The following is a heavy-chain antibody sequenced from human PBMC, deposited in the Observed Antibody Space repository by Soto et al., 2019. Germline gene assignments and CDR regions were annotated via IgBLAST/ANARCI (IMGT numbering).Heavy chain of an antibody. Sequence: QVQLVESGGGVVQPGRSLRLSCAGSGFIFSNYGMHWVRQAPGKGLEWVAFISYDGSDILYADSVKGRFTISRDNSKSTLFLQMNRPRAEDTAVYFCAIVRVADSPLDHWGQGSLVTVSS. CDR1: GFIFSNYG. V-gene: IGHV3-30*03. D-gene: IGHD3-10*02. CDR3: AIVRVADSPLDH. J-gene: IGHJ4*02. CDR2: ISYDGSDI.